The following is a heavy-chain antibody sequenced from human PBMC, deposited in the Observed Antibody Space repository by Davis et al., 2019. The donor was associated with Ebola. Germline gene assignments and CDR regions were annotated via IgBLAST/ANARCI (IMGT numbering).Heavy chain of an antibody. V-gene: IGHV1-18*04. CDR2: ISAYNGNT. CDR1: GYTFTSYG. CDR3: ARDLYCSSTSCYVY. Sequence: ASVKVSCKASGYTFTSYGISWVRQAPGQGLEWMGWISAYNGNTNYAQKLQGRVTMTRDTSTSTVYMELSSLRSEDTAVYYCARDLYCSSTSCYVYWGQGTLVTVSS. J-gene: IGHJ4*02. D-gene: IGHD2-2*01.